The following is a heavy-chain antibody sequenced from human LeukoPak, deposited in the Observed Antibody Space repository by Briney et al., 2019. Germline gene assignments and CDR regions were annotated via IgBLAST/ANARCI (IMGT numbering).Heavy chain of an antibody. CDR1: GYTFTGYY. CDR3: ARPQGPYYWYFDL. Sequence: GASVKVSCKASGYTFTGYYMHWVRQAPGQGLEWMGWINPNSGGTNNEQKFQGRVTMTRDTSISTANMELTRLRSDDTAVYYCARPQGPYYWYFDLWGRGTLVSVSS. CDR2: INPNSGGT. J-gene: IGHJ2*01. V-gene: IGHV1-2*02.